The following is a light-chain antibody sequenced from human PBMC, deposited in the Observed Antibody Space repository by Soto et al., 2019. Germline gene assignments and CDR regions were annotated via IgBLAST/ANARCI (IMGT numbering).Light chain of an antibody. CDR3: QQRFDWPKIT. CDR2: GVY. V-gene: IGKV3D-15*01. Sequence: EIVMTQSPATLSVSPGERATLSCRASQSVSSNLAWYQHKPDQAPRLLIYGVYTRAPGIPARFSGSGSGTDFTLTISSLEPEDFGVFYCQQRFDWPKITFAQGTRLEIK. CDR1: QSVSSN. J-gene: IGKJ5*01.